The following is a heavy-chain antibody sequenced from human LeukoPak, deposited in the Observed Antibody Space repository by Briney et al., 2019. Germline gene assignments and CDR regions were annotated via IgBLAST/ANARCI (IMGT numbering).Heavy chain of an antibody. Sequence: GGSLRLSCAASGFTFSTYAMIWVRQAPGKGLEWVSAIRGSGASTYYADSVKGRFTISRDNSKNTLYLQMNSLRAEDTAVYYCAKNGLRYFDWLLNPFDYWGQGTLVTVSS. CDR1: GFTFSTYA. CDR2: IRGSGAST. D-gene: IGHD3-9*01. CDR3: AKNGLRYFDWLLNPFDY. V-gene: IGHV3-23*01. J-gene: IGHJ4*02.